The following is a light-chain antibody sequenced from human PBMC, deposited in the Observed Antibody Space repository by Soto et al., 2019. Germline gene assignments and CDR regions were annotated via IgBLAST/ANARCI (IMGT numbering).Light chain of an antibody. V-gene: IGKV1-5*01. CDR2: DAS. Sequence: DIQMTQSPTTLSAPVGDRVIITCRASQRMSAWLAWYQQKPGKAPTLLIYDASSLENGVPSRFSGSGSGTDFTLTISSLQPDDFATYYCQQYDTYPWTFGQGTKVEIK. J-gene: IGKJ1*01. CDR3: QQYDTYPWT. CDR1: QRMSAW.